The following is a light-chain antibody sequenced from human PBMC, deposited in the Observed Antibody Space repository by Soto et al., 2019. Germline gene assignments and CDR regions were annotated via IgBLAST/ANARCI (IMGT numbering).Light chain of an antibody. J-gene: IGKJ4*01. Sequence: DIQMTQFPLSLSASVGDRVTITCRASQTIRSHLNWYQQKPGEAPKIVIYATSTLQSGVPSRFNGSVSGTDFTLTISRLEPEDFAVYYCQQYGSSPLLTFGGGTKVDIK. CDR1: QTIRSH. CDR2: ATS. V-gene: IGKV1-39*01. CDR3: QQYGSSPLLT.